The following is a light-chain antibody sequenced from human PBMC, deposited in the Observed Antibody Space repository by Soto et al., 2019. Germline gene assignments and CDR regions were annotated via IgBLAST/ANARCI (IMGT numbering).Light chain of an antibody. V-gene: IGKV3-20*01. CDR3: QQYGSSPYT. J-gene: IGKJ2*01. CDR1: QSVSSSY. Sequence: EIVLTQSPGTLSLSPGERATLSCRASQSVSSSYLAWYRQKPGQAPRLLIYGASSRATGIPDRFSGSGSGTAFTLTIIRLEPEDFAVYYCQQYGSSPYTFGQGTKLEIK. CDR2: GAS.